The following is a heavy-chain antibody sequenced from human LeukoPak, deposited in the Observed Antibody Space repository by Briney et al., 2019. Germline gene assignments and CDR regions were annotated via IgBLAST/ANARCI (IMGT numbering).Heavy chain of an antibody. V-gene: IGHV5-51*01. Sequence: GESLKISCKGSGYSFTSYWIGWVRQMPGKDLEWMGIIYPGDSDTRYSPSFQGQVTISADKSISTAYLQWSSLKASDTAMYYCARLGGYDFWSGYPNNWFDPWGQGTLVTVSS. J-gene: IGHJ5*02. D-gene: IGHD3-3*01. CDR1: GYSFTSYW. CDR2: IYPGDSDT. CDR3: ARLGGYDFWSGYPNNWFDP.